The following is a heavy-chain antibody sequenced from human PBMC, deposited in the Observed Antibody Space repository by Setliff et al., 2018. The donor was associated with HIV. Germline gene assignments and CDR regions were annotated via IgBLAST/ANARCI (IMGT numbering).Heavy chain of an antibody. CDR1: GYTFTNYA. V-gene: IGHV1-3*01. D-gene: IGHD3-10*01. CDR2: INPGNGNT. Sequence: ASVKVSCKASGYTFTNYAIHWVRQAPGQRLEWMGWINPGNGNTKYSQKFQGRVTITRDTSATTAYMELSSLRSEDTAIYYCARETAPAHYYGSGSYRLHAFDVWGQGTMVTVSS. J-gene: IGHJ3*01. CDR3: ARETAPAHYYGSGSYRLHAFDV.